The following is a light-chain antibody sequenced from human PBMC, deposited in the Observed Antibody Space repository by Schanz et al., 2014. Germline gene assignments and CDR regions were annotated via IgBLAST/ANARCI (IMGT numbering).Light chain of an antibody. J-gene: IGKJ3*01. CDR3: MQALQSPFT. Sequence: DIVMTQSPRSLPVTPGEPASISCRSSQSLLHSNGYNYLDWYLQKPGQSPQLLISLGSNRASGVPDRFSGSGSGTDFTLKISRVEAEDVGVYYCMQALQSPFTFGPGTIVDL. CDR1: QSLLHSNGYNY. V-gene: IGKV2-28*01. CDR2: LGS.